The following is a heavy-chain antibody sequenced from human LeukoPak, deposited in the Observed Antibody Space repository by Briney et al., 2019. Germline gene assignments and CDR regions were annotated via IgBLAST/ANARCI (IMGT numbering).Heavy chain of an antibody. CDR3: ARSVVYDFWSGYSYYYYGIDV. CDR2: MNPNSGNT. D-gene: IGHD3-3*01. V-gene: IGHV1-8*01. CDR1: GYTFTSYD. Sequence: ASVKVSCKASGYTFTSYDINWVRQATGQGLKWMGWMNPNSGNTGYAQKFQGRVTMTRNTSISTAYMELSSLRSEDTAVYYCARSVVYDFWSGYSYYYYGIDVWGQGTTVTVSS. J-gene: IGHJ6*02.